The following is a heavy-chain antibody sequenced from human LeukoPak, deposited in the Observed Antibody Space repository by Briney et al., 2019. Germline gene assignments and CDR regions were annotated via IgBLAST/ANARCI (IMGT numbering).Heavy chain of an antibody. D-gene: IGHD3-16*02. J-gene: IGHJ4*02. CDR2: ISYDGSNK. Sequence: GRSLRLSCAASGFTFSSYGMHWVRQAPGKGLEWVAVISYDGSNKYYADSVKGRFTISTDNSKNTLYLQMNSLRADDTAVYYCAREDPIVYWGQGTLVTVSS. V-gene: IGHV3-30*03. CDR1: GFTFSSYG. CDR3: AREDPIVY.